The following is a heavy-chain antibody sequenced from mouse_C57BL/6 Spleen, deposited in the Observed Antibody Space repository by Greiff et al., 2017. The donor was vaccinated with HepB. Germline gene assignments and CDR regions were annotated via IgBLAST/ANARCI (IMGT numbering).Heavy chain of an antibody. CDR1: GYTFTDYE. CDR3: TRPGKGY. D-gene: IGHD2-1*01. J-gene: IGHJ2*01. V-gene: IGHV1-15*01. CDR2: IDPETGGT. Sequence: VKLVESGAELVRPGASVTLSCKASGYTFTDYEMHWVKQTPVHGLEWIGAIDPETGGTAYNQKFKGKAILTADKSSSTAYMELRSLTSEDSAVYYCTRPGKGYWGQGTTLTVSS.